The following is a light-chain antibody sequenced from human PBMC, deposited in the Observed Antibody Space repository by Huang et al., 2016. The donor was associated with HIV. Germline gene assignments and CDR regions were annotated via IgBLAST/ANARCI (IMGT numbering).Light chain of an antibody. V-gene: IGKV3-15*01. CDR3: QQYNNWPPWT. CDR1: QSLSND. J-gene: IGKJ1*01. Sequence: EIVMTQSPATLSVSPGERATLSCRASQSLSNDLAWYQQKPGQAPRLLIYGASTRATGIPARFSASGSGTDFTLTSSGLQSEEFAIYYCQQYNNWPPWTFGQGTKVEIK. CDR2: GAS.